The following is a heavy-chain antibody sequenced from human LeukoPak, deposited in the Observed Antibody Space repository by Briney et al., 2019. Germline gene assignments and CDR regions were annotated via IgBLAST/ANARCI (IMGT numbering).Heavy chain of an antibody. CDR2: ISSSSSTI. J-gene: IGHJ6*02. CDR1: GFTFSSYS. V-gene: IGHV3-48*04. CDR3: ARDPYCGGDCYKNYYYCYGMDV. Sequence: GGSLRLSCAASGFTFSSYSMNWVRQAPGKGLEWVSSISSSSSTIYYADSVKGRFTISRDNAKNSLYLQMNSLRAEDTAVYYCARDPYCGGDCYKNYYYCYGMDVWGQGTTVTVSS. D-gene: IGHD2-21*02.